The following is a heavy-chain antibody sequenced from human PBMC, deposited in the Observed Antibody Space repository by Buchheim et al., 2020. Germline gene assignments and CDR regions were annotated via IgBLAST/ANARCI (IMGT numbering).Heavy chain of an antibody. J-gene: IGHJ6*03. D-gene: IGHD3-3*01. CDR1: GFTFSSYG. CDR2: ISYDGSNK. Sequence: QVQLVESGGGVVQPGRSLRLSCAASGFTFSSYGMHWVRQAPGKGLEWVAVISYDGSNKYYADSVKGRFTISRDTSKNTLYLQMNSLRAEDTAVYYWALLGGAYDFWSGSHADYYYYDMDVWGKGTT. CDR3: ALLGGAYDFWSGSHADYYYYDMDV. V-gene: IGHV3-30*03.